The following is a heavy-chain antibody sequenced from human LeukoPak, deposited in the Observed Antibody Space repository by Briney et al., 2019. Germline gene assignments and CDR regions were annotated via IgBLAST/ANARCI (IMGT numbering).Heavy chain of an antibody. J-gene: IGHJ6*03. CDR2: IYYSGST. Sequence: SETLSLTCSVSGGSITSSSYYWGWIRQPPGKGLEWVGNIYYSGSTFYNPSLQSRVTISVDTSKNQFSLKLSSVTAADTAVFYCARSGKKRGYSYGRGSRYYYYMDVWGKGTTVTISS. CDR1: GGSITSSSYY. D-gene: IGHD5-18*01. V-gene: IGHV4-39*01. CDR3: ARSGKKRGYSYGRGSRYYYYMDV.